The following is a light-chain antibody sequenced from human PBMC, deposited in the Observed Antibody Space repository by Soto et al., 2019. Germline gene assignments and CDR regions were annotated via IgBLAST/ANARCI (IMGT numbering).Light chain of an antibody. Sequence: DIQMTQSPSTLSASVGDRVTITCRASQSISSWLAWYQQKPGKAPTLLIYKASSLDSGVPSRFSGSGSGAEFTLANSSLQLYDFEPDYCHQYNSYLTFGGVTKVEIK. CDR3: HQYNSYLT. J-gene: IGKJ4*01. CDR2: KAS. V-gene: IGKV1-5*03. CDR1: QSISSW.